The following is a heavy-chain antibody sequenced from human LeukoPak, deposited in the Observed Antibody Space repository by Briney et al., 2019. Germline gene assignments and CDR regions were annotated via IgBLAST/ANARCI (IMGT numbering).Heavy chain of an antibody. Sequence: GGSLRLSCAASGFTFSSYGMSWVRQAPGKGLEWVSAISGSGGSTYYADSVKGRFTISRDNSKNTLYLQMNSLRAEDTAVYYCASPTPVLLWFGELLGYWGQGTLVTVSS. CDR1: GFTFSSYG. J-gene: IGHJ4*02. D-gene: IGHD3-10*01. CDR2: ISGSGGST. CDR3: ASPTPVLLWFGELLGY. V-gene: IGHV3-23*01.